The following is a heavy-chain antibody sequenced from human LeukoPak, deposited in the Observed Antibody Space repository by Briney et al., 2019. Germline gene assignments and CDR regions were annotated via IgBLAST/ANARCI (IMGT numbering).Heavy chain of an antibody. J-gene: IGHJ3*02. CDR3: AQLGGDPRIDAFDI. Sequence: PGGSLRLSCAASGFTFDDYTMHWVRQAPGKGLEWVSLISWDGGSTYYADSVKGRFTISRDNAKNSLYLQMNSLRAEDTAVYYCAQLGGDPRIDAFDIWGQGTMVTVSS. D-gene: IGHD6-13*01. V-gene: IGHV3-43*01. CDR1: GFTFDDYT. CDR2: ISWDGGST.